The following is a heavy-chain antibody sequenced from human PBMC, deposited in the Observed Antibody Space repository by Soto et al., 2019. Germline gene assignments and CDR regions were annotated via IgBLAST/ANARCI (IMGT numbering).Heavy chain of an antibody. D-gene: IGHD3-3*01. Sequence: EVQLVESGGGLVQPGGSLRLSCSASGFSVSSNYMSWVRQAPGKGLQWVSIVYSGGSTNYADSVKDRFIISRDNSKNTLYLQMNCLRAEDTAVYYCARYYDFCGGYYAFAIWGQGTVVTVSS. V-gene: IGHV3-66*01. CDR3: ARYYDFCGGYYAFAI. CDR2: VYSGGST. CDR1: GFSVSSNY. J-gene: IGHJ3*02.